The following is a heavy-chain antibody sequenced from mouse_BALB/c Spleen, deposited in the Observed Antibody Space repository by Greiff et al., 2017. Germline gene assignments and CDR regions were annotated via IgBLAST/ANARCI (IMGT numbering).Heavy chain of an antibody. J-gene: IGHJ4*01. V-gene: IGHV1-87*01. CDR3: ARSSGSSYAMDY. D-gene: IGHD1-1*01. Sequence: VQLQESGAELARPGASVKLSCKASGYTFTSYWMQWVKQRPGQGLEWIGAIYPGDGDTRYTQKFKGKATLTADKSSSTAYMQLSSLASEDSAVYYCARSSGSSYAMDYWGQGTSVTVSS. CDR2: IYPGDGDT. CDR1: GYTFTSYW.